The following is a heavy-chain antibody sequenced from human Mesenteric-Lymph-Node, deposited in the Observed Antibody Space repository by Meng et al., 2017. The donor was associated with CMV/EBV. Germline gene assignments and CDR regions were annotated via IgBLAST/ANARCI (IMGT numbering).Heavy chain of an antibody. J-gene: IGHJ3*02. CDR1: GYIFTTFY. V-gene: IGHV1-46*01. Sequence: ASVKVSCKASGYIFTTFYMHWVRQAPGQGLEWMGIINPGGGATNYAQKFQGRVTMTRDTSTSTVYMGLSSLRSDDTAVYYCARPVDTTSSSDAFDIWGQGTMVTVSS. CDR3: ARPVDTTSSSDAFDI. CDR2: INPGGGAT. D-gene: IGHD6-6*01.